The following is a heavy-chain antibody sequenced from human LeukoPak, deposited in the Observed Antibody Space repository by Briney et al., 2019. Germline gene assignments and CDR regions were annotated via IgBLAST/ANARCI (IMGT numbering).Heavy chain of an antibody. V-gene: IGHV4-59*01. CDR2: IYYSGST. Sequence: PSETLSLTCTVSGGSISSYYWSWIRQPPGKGLEWIGYIYYSGSTNYNPSLKSRVTISVDTSKNQFSLKLSSVTAADTAVYYCARSGPGNLTPDAFDIWGQGTMVTVSS. D-gene: IGHD1-14*01. J-gene: IGHJ3*02. CDR1: GGSISSYY. CDR3: ARSGPGNLTPDAFDI.